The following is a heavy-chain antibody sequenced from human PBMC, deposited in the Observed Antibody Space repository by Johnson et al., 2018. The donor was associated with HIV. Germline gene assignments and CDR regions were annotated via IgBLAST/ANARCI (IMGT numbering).Heavy chain of an antibody. CDR3: TRGRSSGWYGTAFDI. Sequence: MQLVESGGGVARPGGSLRLSCVASGFTFDDYGMSWVRQPPGKGLEWVSGINWNGGTTEYAASVKGRFTISRDDSNSIAYEQRNSLRTEDTAVYYCTRGRSSGWYGTAFDIWGQGTMVTVSS. J-gene: IGHJ3*02. D-gene: IGHD6-19*01. CDR2: INWNGGTT. CDR1: GFTFDDYG. V-gene: IGHV3-49*04.